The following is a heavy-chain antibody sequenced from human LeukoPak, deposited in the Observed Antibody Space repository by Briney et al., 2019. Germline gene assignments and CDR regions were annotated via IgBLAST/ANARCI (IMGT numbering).Heavy chain of an antibody. CDR1: GFTFSSYA. CDR2: ISDSGVST. J-gene: IGHJ4*02. Sequence: GGSLRLSCAASGFTFSSYAMSWVRQAPGKGLEWVSAISDSGVSTFHADSVKGRFTISRDNSKNTLYLHMSSLRAEDSAVYSCAKTSSGWSFDCWGQGTLVTVSS. CDR3: AKTSSGWSFDC. D-gene: IGHD6-19*01. V-gene: IGHV3-23*01.